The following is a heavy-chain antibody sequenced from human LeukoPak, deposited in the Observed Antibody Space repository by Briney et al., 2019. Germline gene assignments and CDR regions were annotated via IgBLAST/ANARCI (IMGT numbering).Heavy chain of an antibody. D-gene: IGHD2-15*01. CDR2: INPNSGGT. CDR3: ARGYCSGGSCYSVENWFDP. V-gene: IGHV1-2*06. Sequence: ASVKVSCKAAGYTFTGYYMFWLRQAPGQGLEWMGRINPNSGGTNYAHKFQGRVTMTRDTSISTAYMELSRLRSDDTAVYYCARGYCSGGSCYSVENWFDPWGQGTLVTVSS. CDR1: GYTFTGYY. J-gene: IGHJ5*02.